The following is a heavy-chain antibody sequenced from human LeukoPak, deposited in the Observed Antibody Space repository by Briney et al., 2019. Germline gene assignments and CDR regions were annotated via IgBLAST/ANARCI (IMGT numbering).Heavy chain of an antibody. CDR1: GYTFTSYG. V-gene: IGHV1-18*01. CDR3: ARGDDSSGYYPLGY. J-gene: IGHJ4*02. Sequence: ASVKPSCKASGYTFTSYGISWVRQAPGHGLEWMGWISAYNGNTNYAQKLQGRVTMTADTSTSTAYMELRSLRSDDTAVYYCARGDDSSGYYPLGYWGQGTLVTVSS. CDR2: ISAYNGNT. D-gene: IGHD3-22*01.